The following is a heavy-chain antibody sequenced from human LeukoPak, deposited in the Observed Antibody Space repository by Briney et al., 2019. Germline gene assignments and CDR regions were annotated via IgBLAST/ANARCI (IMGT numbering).Heavy chain of an antibody. CDR3: AKARTYYYDSSRYYFDY. CDR2: IYTGGST. Sequence: GGSLRLSCAASGMTVSSNYIMWVRQPPGKGLEWVSSIYTGGSTYYADAVKGRFTISRDNSKNTLFLQMNSLRAEDTAVYYCAKARTYYYDSSRYYFDYWGQGTLVTVSS. V-gene: IGHV3-66*01. D-gene: IGHD3-22*01. J-gene: IGHJ4*02. CDR1: GMTVSSNY.